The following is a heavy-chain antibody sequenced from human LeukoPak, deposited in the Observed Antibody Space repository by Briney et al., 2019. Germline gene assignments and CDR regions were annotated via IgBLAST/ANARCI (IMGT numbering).Heavy chain of an antibody. Sequence: SETLSLTCTVSGGSISSYYWSWIRQPPGKGLEWIGYIYYSGSTNYNPSLKSRVTVSVDTSKNQFSLKLSSVTAADTAVYYCARETDDSYGSFDYWGQGTLVTVSS. D-gene: IGHD5-18*01. CDR3: ARETDDSYGSFDY. V-gene: IGHV4-59*01. CDR2: IYYSGST. CDR1: GGSISSYY. J-gene: IGHJ4*02.